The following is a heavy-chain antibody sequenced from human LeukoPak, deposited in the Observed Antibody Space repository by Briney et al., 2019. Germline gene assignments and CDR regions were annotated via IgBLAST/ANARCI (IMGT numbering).Heavy chain of an antibody. V-gene: IGHV3-48*03. CDR2: ISSSGNAI. CDR1: GFPFSSYE. CDR3: AINGFSSGWYEPYYFGN. D-gene: IGHD6-19*01. J-gene: IGHJ4*02. Sequence: GGSLRLSCAASGFPFSSYEMNWVRQAPGKGLEWVSYISSSGNAIYYADSVKGRFIISRDNAKNSLYLQMNSLRAEDTAVYYCAINGFSSGWYEPYYFGNWGQGTLVTVSS.